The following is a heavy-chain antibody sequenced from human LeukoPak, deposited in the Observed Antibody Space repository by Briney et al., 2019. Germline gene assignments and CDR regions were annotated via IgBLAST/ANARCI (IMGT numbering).Heavy chain of an antibody. CDR2: ISGSGGST. J-gene: IGHJ6*04. CDR1: GFTFSSYG. CDR3: AELGITMIGGV. Sequence: GGSLRLSCAASGFTFSSYGMSWDRQAPGKGLEWVSAISGSGGSTYYADSVKGRFTISRDNSKNTLYLQMNSLRAEDTAVYYCAELGITMIGGVWGKGTTVTISS. V-gene: IGHV3-23*01. D-gene: IGHD3-10*02.